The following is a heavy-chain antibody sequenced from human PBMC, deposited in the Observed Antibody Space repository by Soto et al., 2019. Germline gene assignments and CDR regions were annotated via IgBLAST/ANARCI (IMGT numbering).Heavy chain of an antibody. V-gene: IGHV4-59*01. Sequence: SEPLSLTCTASGGSISSYYWSWIRQPPGKGLEWIGYIYYSGITDYNPSLKSRVTISVDTSKSQFSLKLSSVTAADTAVYYCARGGGVYYFDYWGQGALVTVS. CDR1: GGSISSYY. D-gene: IGHD2-8*02. J-gene: IGHJ4*02. CDR2: IYYSGIT. CDR3: ARGGGVYYFDY.